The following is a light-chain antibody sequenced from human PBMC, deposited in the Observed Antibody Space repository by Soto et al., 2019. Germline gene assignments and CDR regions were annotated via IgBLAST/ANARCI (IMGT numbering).Light chain of an antibody. CDR1: QSVTSNY. J-gene: IGKJ5*01. V-gene: IGKV3-20*01. CDR3: QQYGSSSPTT. CDR2: GAS. Sequence: EMVLTQSPGTLSLSPGEGATLSCRASQSVTSNYLAWYQQRPGQAPRLLIYGASSRATGIPDRFSGGGSGTDFSLPISRLEPEDFAVYYCQQYGSSSPTTCGQGTRLEIE.